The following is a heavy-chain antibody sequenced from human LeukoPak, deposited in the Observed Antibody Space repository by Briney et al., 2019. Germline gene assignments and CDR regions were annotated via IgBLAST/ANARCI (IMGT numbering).Heavy chain of an antibody. Sequence: GGPLRLSCAASGFTFSSYAMSWVRQAPGKGLECVSVIYSGGNTYYADSVKGRFTISRDNSKNTLYLQMNSLRAEDTAVYYCARKTDSGGQGDYWGPGTLVTVSS. J-gene: IGHJ4*02. V-gene: IGHV3-66*01. D-gene: IGHD3-22*01. CDR1: GFTFSSYA. CDR2: IYSGGNT. CDR3: ARKTDSGGQGDY.